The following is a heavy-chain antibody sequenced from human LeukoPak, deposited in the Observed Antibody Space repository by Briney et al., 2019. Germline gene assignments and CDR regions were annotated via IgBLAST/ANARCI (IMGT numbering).Heavy chain of an antibody. D-gene: IGHD3-10*01. CDR2: ISKSGTST. CDR3: ARVRSSGSPPDY. J-gene: IGHJ4*02. Sequence: GGSLRLSCAASGFTFSDYYMSWIRQAPGKGLEWVSYISKSGTSTKYADSVKGRFSISRDDAKQSLYLQLTSLTAEDTAVYYCARVRSSGSPPDYWGQGTLVTVSS. CDR1: GFTFSDYY. V-gene: IGHV3-11*05.